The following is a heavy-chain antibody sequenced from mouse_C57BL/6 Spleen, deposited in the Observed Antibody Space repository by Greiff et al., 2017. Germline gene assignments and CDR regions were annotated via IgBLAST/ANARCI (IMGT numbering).Heavy chain of an antibody. J-gene: IGHJ4*01. CDR1: GYTFTSYW. CDR3: ARRLSPYYAMDY. V-gene: IGHV1-50*01. Sequence: QVQLQQPGAELVKPGASVKLSCKASGYTFTSYWMQWVKQRPGQGLEWIGEIDPSDSYNNYNQKFKGKATLTVDTSSSTAYMQLSSLTSEDSAVYYCARRLSPYYAMDYWVKEPQSPSPQ. CDR2: IDPSDSYN.